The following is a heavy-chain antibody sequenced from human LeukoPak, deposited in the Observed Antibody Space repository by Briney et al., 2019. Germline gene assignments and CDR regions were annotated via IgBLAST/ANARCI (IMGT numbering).Heavy chain of an antibody. J-gene: IGHJ5*02. CDR2: VYYSGST. Sequence: SETLSLTCAVSGGSISSYYWSWIRQPPGKGLEWVGDVYYSGSTYYNPSLKSGVTTSLDTSKNQFSLKLTSVTAADTAVYYGARDRSFDPWGQGTLVTVSS. V-gene: IGHV4-59*12. CDR3: ARDRSFDP. CDR1: GGSISSYY.